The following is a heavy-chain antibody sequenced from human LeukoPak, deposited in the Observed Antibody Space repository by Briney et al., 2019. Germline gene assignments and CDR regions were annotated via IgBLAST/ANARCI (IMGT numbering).Heavy chain of an antibody. J-gene: IGHJ4*02. V-gene: IGHV3-30*06. CDR1: GFTFSSYG. Sequence: GGSLRLPCAASGFTFSSYGMHWVRQAPGKGLEWVAVISYDGSNKYYADSVKGRFTISRDNSKNTLYLQMNSLRAEDTAVYYCARAGAEAYSSSPVDYWGQGTLVTVSS. D-gene: IGHD6-6*01. CDR2: ISYDGSNK. CDR3: ARAGAEAYSSSPVDY.